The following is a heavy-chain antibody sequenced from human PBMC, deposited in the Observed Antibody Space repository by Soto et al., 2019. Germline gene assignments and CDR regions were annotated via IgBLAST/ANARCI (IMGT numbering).Heavy chain of an antibody. CDR1: GFTFSSYG. Sequence: GGSLRLSCGASGFTFSSYGMHWVRQAPGKGLEWVAVIWYDGSNKYYADSVKGRFTISRDNSKNTLYLQMNSLRAEDTAVYYCARDVVVGSWYQVLWGQGTPVTVSS. D-gene: IGHD2-15*01. V-gene: IGHV3-33*01. J-gene: IGHJ4*02. CDR3: ARDVVVGSWYQVL. CDR2: IWYDGSNK.